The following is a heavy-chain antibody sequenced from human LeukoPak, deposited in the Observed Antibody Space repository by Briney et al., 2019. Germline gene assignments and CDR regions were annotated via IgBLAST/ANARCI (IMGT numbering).Heavy chain of an antibody. V-gene: IGHV1-2*02. CDR2: INPNSGGT. CDR1: GYTFTGYY. Sequence: ASVKVSCKASGYTFTGYYMHWVRQAPGQGLEWMGWINPNSGGTNYAQKFQGRVTMTRDTSISTAYMELSRLRSDDTAVYYCAXXTYYYDSRPFEYWGQGTLVTVSS. CDR3: AXXTYYYDSRPFEY. J-gene: IGHJ4*02. D-gene: IGHD3-22*01.